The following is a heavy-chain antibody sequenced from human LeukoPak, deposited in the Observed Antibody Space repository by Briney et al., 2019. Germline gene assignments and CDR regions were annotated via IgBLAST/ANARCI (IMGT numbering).Heavy chain of an antibody. Sequence: SETLSLTCTVSGGSISNGDHYWSWIRQHPGKGLEWIGHIYYSGSTYYNPSLKSRGIISVETSKNQFSLKLSSVTAADTAVYYCAARFWYYDILTGYFDYWGQGTLVTVSS. CDR2: IYYSGST. D-gene: IGHD3-9*01. V-gene: IGHV4-31*03. CDR3: AARFWYYDILTGYFDY. J-gene: IGHJ4*02. CDR1: GGSISNGDHY.